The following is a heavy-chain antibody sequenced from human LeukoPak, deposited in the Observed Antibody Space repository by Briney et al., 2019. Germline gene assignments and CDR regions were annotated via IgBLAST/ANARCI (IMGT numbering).Heavy chain of an antibody. Sequence: SETLSLTCTVSGGSISSSSYYWGWIRQPPGKGLEWIGSIYYSGSTYYNPSLKSRVTISVDTSKSQFSLKLSSVTAADTAVYYCAPIAAAGHHDAFDIWGQGTMVTVPS. CDR1: GGSISSSSYY. D-gene: IGHD6-13*01. CDR3: APIAAAGHHDAFDI. CDR2: IYYSGST. J-gene: IGHJ3*02. V-gene: IGHV4-39*01.